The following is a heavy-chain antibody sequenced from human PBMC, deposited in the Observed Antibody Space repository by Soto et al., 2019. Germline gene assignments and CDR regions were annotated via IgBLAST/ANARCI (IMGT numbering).Heavy chain of an antibody. CDR2: ITGSGSNT. D-gene: IGHD1-7*01. Sequence: PGGSLRLSCAASGFTFSSYAMSWVRQAPGKGLEWVSGITGSGSNTYYPDSAKGRFTISRDNSKNTVYLQMNSLRGGDTALYYCAKDRIAGTRAFDIWGQGTMVTVSS. J-gene: IGHJ3*02. V-gene: IGHV3-23*01. CDR1: GFTFSSYA. CDR3: AKDRIAGTRAFDI.